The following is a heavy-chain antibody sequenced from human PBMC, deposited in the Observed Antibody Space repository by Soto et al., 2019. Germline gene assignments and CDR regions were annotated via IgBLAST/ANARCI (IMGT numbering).Heavy chain of an antibody. CDR3: ARFRGGSPYGMDV. Sequence: QVQLQESGPGLVKPSETLSLTCTVSGDSISTYYWSWIRQPPGKGLEWIGHIYYSGSTNYNPSLKSRGTISVDTSKNQYSLKLSSVTAADTAVYYCARFRGGSPYGMDVWGRGTTVTVFS. CDR2: IYYSGST. CDR1: GDSISTYY. D-gene: IGHD3-16*01. J-gene: IGHJ6*02. V-gene: IGHV4-59*01.